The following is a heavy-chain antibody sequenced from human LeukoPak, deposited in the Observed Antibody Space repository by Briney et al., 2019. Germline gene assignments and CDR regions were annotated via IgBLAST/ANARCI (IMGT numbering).Heavy chain of an antibody. CDR2: ISGDGGST. J-gene: IGHJ4*02. V-gene: IGHV3-43*02. CDR1: GFIFSSYA. CDR3: AKVLGYYDSSGYYQEGGFDY. D-gene: IGHD3-22*01. Sequence: GGSLRLSCAASGFIFSSYAMSWVRQAPGKGLEWVSLISGDGGSTYYADSVKGRFTISRDNSKNSLYLQMNSLRTEDTALYYCAKVLGYYDSSGYYQEGGFDYWGQGTLVTVSS.